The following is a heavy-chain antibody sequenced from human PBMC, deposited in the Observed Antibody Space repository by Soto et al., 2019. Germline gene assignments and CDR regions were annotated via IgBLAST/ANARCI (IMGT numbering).Heavy chain of an antibody. CDR2: FKHSGGT. V-gene: IGHV4-34*01. CDR1: GGSFSDYY. CDR3: ARPVVGLAVTPD. Sequence: HVHLQQWGAGLLKPSETLSLTCGVYGGSFSDYYWSWIRQSPGKGLEWIGEFKHSGGTNYSPSLTGRVTISADTSTKQLYLKLTSVTAADTAGYYCARPVVGLAVTPDWCQGTLVTVSS. D-gene: IGHD6-19*01. J-gene: IGHJ4*02.